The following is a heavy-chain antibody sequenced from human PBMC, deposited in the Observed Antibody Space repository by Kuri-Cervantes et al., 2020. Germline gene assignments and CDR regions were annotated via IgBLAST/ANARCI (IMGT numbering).Heavy chain of an antibody. D-gene: IGHD1-1*01. J-gene: IGHJ4*02. Sequence: GGSLRLSCAASGFIFSSHAMHWVRQVPGKGLEWVAVISSDGENTYYADSVKGRFTISRDNSKNTLYLQLNSLRTDDTALFYCARDLRGAASGRGTYFDHWGRGALVTVSS. V-gene: IGHV3-30*01. CDR1: GFIFSSHA. CDR2: ISSDGENT. CDR3: ARDLRGAASGRGTYFDH.